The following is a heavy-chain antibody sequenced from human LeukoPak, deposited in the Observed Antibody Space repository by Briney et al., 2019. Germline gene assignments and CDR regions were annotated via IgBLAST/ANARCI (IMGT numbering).Heavy chain of an antibody. V-gene: IGHV1-69*13. CDR1: GGTFSSYA. CDR3: ARSSQTYYDILTGYYY. Sequence: GASVKVSCKASGGTFSSYAISWVRQAPGQGLGWMGGIIPIFGTANYAQKFQGRVTITADESTSTAYMELSSLRSEDTAVYYCARSSQTYYDILTGYYYWGQGTLVTVSS. D-gene: IGHD3-9*01. CDR2: IIPIFGTA. J-gene: IGHJ4*02.